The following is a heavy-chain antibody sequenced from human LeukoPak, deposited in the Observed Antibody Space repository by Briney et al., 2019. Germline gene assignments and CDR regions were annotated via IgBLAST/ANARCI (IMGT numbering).Heavy chain of an antibody. CDR3: AIMTTVVTNFDY. CDR1: GFTFSSYA. V-gene: IGHV3-30-3*01. Sequence: GGSLRLSCAASGFTFSSYAMHWVRQAPGKGLEWVAAILPDGGNKHYADSVKGRVTISRDNSKNTLYLQMNSLRAEDTALYYCAIMTTVVTNFDYWGQGTLVTVSS. D-gene: IGHD4-23*01. CDR2: ILPDGGNK. J-gene: IGHJ4*02.